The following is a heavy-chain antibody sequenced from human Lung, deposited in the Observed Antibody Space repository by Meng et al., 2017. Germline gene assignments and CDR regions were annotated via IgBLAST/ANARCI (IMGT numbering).Heavy chain of an antibody. D-gene: IGHD3-10*01. J-gene: IGHJ4*02. Sequence: HVHMGQSGGEVKRPGALGKVSCKASDYTFTGYGVSWFRQAPGQGLEWMAWLGAHDGDTSHAPRFQGRVTVTADRPTATAYMELRNLRSDDTGVYYCARGTPGRRYAEYWGQGTLVTVSS. CDR1: DYTFTGYG. V-gene: IGHV1-18*01. CDR3: ARGTPGRRYAEY. CDR2: LGAHDGDT.